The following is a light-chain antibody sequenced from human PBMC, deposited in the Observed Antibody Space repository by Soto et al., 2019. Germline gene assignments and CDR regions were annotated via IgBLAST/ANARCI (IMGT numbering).Light chain of an antibody. CDR3: QQRDNWPT. J-gene: IGKJ2*01. CDR1: QSVNTF. Sequence: EIVLTQSPATLYLSPGESATLSCRASQSVNTFLAWYQQKPGQAPRLLIYDASNRATGIPARFSGSGSGTDFTLTISSLEPEDFAVYYCQQRDNWPTFGQGTKLEIK. CDR2: DAS. V-gene: IGKV3-11*01.